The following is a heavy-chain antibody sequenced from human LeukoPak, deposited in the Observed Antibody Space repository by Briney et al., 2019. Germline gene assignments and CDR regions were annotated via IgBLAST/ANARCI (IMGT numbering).Heavy chain of an antibody. CDR1: GYTFINYI. V-gene: IGHV7-4-1*02. J-gene: IGHJ6*02. Sequence: SVKVSCKASGYTFINYIMNWVRQAPGQGLEWMGWINTNTGNPTYAQGFTGRFVFSLDTSVSTAHLQISSLKAEDTAVYYCARAIVDTAMEHGMDVWGQGTTVTVSS. CDR3: ARAIVDTAMEHGMDV. D-gene: IGHD5-18*01. CDR2: INTNTGNP.